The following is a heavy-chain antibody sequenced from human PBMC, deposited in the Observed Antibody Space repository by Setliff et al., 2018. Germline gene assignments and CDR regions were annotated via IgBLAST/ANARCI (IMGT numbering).Heavy chain of an antibody. CDR1: GESFSGYY. V-gene: IGHV4-34*01. CDR3: ARGPSKPYYGSGSYYKYFDY. Sequence: SETLSLTCAVYGESFSGYYWSWIRQPPGKGLEWFGEINHSGRTNYNPSLKSRVTISVGTSKNQFSLKLGSVTAADTAVYYCARGPSKPYYGSGSYYKYFDYWGQGTLVTVSS. CDR2: INHSGRT. D-gene: IGHD3-10*01. J-gene: IGHJ4*02.